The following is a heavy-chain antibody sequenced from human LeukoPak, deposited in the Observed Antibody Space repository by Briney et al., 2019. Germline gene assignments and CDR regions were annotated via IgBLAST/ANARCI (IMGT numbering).Heavy chain of an antibody. Sequence: SETLSPTCSVSGGSISGTSYCWGWIRQPPGKGPEWIGSHYHTGRIYHNPSLNSRVTISVDTSKNQFSLKLSSVTDADTAVYYCARGGSDNWGLFDNWGRGTLVTVSS. V-gene: IGHV4-39*07. CDR3: ARGGSDNWGLFDN. D-gene: IGHD1-1*01. CDR2: HYHTGRI. J-gene: IGHJ4*02. CDR1: GGSISGTSYC.